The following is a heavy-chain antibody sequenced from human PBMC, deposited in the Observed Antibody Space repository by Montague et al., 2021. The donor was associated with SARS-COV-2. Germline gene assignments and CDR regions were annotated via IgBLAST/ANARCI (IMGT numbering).Heavy chain of an antibody. J-gene: IGHJ6*02. CDR1: GGSFSGYY. V-gene: IGHV4-34*01. CDR2: INHSGGT. CDR3: ARVRYYGSGTPLGMDV. D-gene: IGHD3-10*01. Sequence: SETLSLTCAVYGGSFSGYYWSWIRQPPGKGLEWIREINHSGGTNYNPSLKSRVTISVDTSKNQFSLKLSSVTAADTAVYYCARVRYYGSGTPLGMDVWGQGTTVTVSS.